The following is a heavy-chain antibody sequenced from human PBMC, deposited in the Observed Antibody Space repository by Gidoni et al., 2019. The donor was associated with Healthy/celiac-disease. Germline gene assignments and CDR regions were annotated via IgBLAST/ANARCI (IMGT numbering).Heavy chain of an antibody. D-gene: IGHD2-15*01. V-gene: IGHV3-33*01. CDR1: GFTFSSYG. J-gene: IGHJ5*02. Sequence: QVQLVESGGGVVQPGRSLRPSCAPSGFTFSSYGMPWVRQAPGKGLEWVAVIWYDGSNKYYADSVKGRFTISRDNSKNTLYLQMNSLRAEDTAVYYCARDREEYCSGGSCYPSFDPWGQGTLVTVSS. CDR2: IWYDGSNK. CDR3: ARDREEYCSGGSCYPSFDP.